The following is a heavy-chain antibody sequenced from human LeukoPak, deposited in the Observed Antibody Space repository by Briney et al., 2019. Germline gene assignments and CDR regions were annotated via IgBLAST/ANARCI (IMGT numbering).Heavy chain of an antibody. Sequence: GGSLRLSCAASGFTFSRHWMHWVRQGPGKGLVWVSRINDDGSNTAYADSVKGRFTVSRDNAKNTLYLQMNSLRAEDTAVYFCARDLPNYDSSGYYDCWGQGTLVTVSS. V-gene: IGHV3-74*01. J-gene: IGHJ4*02. CDR1: GFTFSRHW. CDR2: INDDGSNT. CDR3: ARDLPNYDSSGYYDC. D-gene: IGHD3-22*01.